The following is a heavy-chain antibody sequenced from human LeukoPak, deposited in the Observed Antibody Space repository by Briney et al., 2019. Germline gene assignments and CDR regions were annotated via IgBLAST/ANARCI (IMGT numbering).Heavy chain of an antibody. J-gene: IGHJ4*02. V-gene: IGHV3-21*01. CDR1: GFTFSSYS. CDR3: ARERSRGPGGSDVQKYYFDY. D-gene: IGHD1-26*01. Sequence: GGSLRLSCAASGFTFSSYSMNWVRQAPGKGLEWVSSISSSSSYIYYADSVKGRFTISRDNAKNSLYLQMNSLRAEDTAVYYCARERSRGPGGSDVQKYYFDYWGQGTLVTASS. CDR2: ISSSSSYI.